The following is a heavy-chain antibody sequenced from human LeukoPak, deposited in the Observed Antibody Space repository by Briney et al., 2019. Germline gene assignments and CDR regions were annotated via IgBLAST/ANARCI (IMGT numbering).Heavy chain of an antibody. CDR3: AKGFGSYYSSGVYMAY. CDR2: IRYDGSNK. Sequence: GSLRLSCAASGFTFSSYGMHWVRQAPGKGLEWVAFIRYDGSNKYYADSVKGRFTISRDSSKKTLYLQMKSLRAEDTAVYYCAKGFGSYYSSGVYMAYWGQGTLVTVSS. CDR1: GFTFSSYG. V-gene: IGHV3-30*02. D-gene: IGHD1-26*01. J-gene: IGHJ4*02.